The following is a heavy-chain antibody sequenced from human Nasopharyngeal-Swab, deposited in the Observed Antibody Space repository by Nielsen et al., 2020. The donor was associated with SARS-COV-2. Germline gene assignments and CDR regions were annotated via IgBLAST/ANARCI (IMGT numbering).Heavy chain of an antibody. CDR3: AQTSIGMATIRGVLPY. Sequence: GESLKISCAASGFTFSSYAMSWVRQAPGKGLEWVSAISGSGGSTYYADSVKGRFTISRDNSKNTLYLQMNSLRAEDTAVYYCAQTSIGMATIRGVLPYWGQGTPVTVSS. D-gene: IGHD5-24*01. CDR2: ISGSGGST. CDR1: GFTFSSYA. J-gene: IGHJ4*02. V-gene: IGHV3-23*01.